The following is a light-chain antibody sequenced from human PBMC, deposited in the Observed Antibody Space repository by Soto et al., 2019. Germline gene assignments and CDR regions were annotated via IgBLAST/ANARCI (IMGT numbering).Light chain of an antibody. Sequence: EIVLTQSPATLSLSPGERATLSCRASQSVSSYLAWYQQKPGQAPRLLIYDASNRATGIPARFSGSGSGTDFTLTSSGLEPEYFAVYYWQQHSIWYTFGQGTKLEIK. CDR3: QQHSIWYT. J-gene: IGKJ2*01. CDR1: QSVSSY. CDR2: DAS. V-gene: IGKV3-11*01.